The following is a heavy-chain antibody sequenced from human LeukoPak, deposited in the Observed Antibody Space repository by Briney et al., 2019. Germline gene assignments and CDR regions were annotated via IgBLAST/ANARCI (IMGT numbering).Heavy chain of an antibody. CDR3: ARDAYSGFSSSYNMDS. CDR2: INPNSGGT. CDR1: GYSVTGHY. J-gene: IGHJ4*02. D-gene: IGHD5-18*01. V-gene: IGHV1-2*02. Sequence: ASVKVSCKASGYSVTGHYLLWVRQAPGQGLEWMGWINPNSGGTNYAQKFQGRVTMTRDTSINTAYMELNSLTSDDTAMYYCARDAYSGFSSSYNMDSWGQGTLVTVSS.